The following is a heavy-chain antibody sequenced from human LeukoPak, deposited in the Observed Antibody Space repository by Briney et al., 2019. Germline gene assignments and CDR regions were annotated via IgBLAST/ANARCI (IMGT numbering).Heavy chain of an antibody. D-gene: IGHD4-17*01. CDR1: GFTFRNFA. CDR3: TKDYGEA. V-gene: IGHV3-23*01. J-gene: IGHJ5*02. CDR2: ITGTGRET. Sequence: TGGSLRLSCATSGFTFRNFAMSWIRQAPGKELEWVSSITGTGRETYFADSVRGRFTISRDNSKNTLYLQMNSLRAEDTALYYCTKDYGEAWGQGTLVTVSS.